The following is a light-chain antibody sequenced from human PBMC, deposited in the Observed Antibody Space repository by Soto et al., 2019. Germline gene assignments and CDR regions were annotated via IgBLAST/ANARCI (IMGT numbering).Light chain of an antibody. V-gene: IGKV1-5*02. CDR2: GAS. Sequence: DIQMTQSPYTLSASVGDRVTIVCRASQSISNWLAWYQQQPGKAPKVLIYGASSLESGVPSRFSGSGSGTEFTLFISGLQPDDFATYYCQQYNTYPWTFGQGTKVEIK. J-gene: IGKJ1*01. CDR1: QSISNW. CDR3: QQYNTYPWT.